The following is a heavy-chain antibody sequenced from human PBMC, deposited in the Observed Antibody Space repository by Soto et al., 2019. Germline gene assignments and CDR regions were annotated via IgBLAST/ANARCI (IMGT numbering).Heavy chain of an antibody. D-gene: IGHD3-3*01. Sequence: QVQLVESGGGVVQPGRSLRLSCAASGFTFSSYGMHWVRQAPGKGLEWVAVIWYDGSNKYYADSVKGRFTISRDNSKNTLYLQMNSLRAEDTAGYYCARGEEVTIFGVVRSYYYYGMDVWGQGTTVTVSS. CDR2: IWYDGSNK. V-gene: IGHV3-33*01. CDR3: ARGEEVTIFGVVRSYYYYGMDV. J-gene: IGHJ6*02. CDR1: GFTFSSYG.